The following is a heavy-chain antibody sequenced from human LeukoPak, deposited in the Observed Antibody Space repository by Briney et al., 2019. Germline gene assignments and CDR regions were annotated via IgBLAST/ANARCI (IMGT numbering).Heavy chain of an antibody. V-gene: IGHV1-2*02. CDR1: GYTFTGYY. Sequence: ASVTVSCKASGYTFTGYYMHWVRQAPGQGLEWMGWINPNSGGTNYAQKFQGRVTMTRDTSISTAYMELSRLGSDDTAVYYCASSIAAAGHWFDPWGQGTLVTVSS. D-gene: IGHD6-13*01. CDR2: INPNSGGT. J-gene: IGHJ5*02. CDR3: ASSIAAAGHWFDP.